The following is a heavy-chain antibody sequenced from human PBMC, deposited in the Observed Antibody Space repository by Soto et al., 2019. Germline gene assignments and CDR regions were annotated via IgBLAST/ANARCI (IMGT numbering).Heavy chain of an antibody. J-gene: IGHJ5*02. CDR2: IYYSGST. D-gene: IGHD3-3*01. V-gene: IGHV4-31*03. CDR1: GGSISRGDYY. Sequence: QVQLQESGPGLVKPSQTLSLTCTVSGGSISRGDYYWSWIRQHPGKGMEWIGYIYYSGSTYYNPCLMSRVTISVDTSKNQYSLKLSSVTAADTAVYYCARLWSGSRQGFDPWGQGTLVTVSS. CDR3: ARLWSGSRQGFDP.